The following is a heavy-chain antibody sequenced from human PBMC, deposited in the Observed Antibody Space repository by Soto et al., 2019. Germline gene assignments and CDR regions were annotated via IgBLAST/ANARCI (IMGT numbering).Heavy chain of an antibody. CDR3: ARVLNLSSGYYFGAFDI. D-gene: IGHD3-22*01. V-gene: IGHV1-69*06. J-gene: IGHJ3*02. CDR1: GGTFSSYA. Sequence: GASVKVSCKASGGTFSSYAISWVRQAPGQGLEWMGGIIPIFGTANYAQKFQGRVPITADKSTSTAYMELSSLRSEDTAVYYCARVLNLSSGYYFGAFDIWGQGTMVTVSS. CDR2: IIPIFGTA.